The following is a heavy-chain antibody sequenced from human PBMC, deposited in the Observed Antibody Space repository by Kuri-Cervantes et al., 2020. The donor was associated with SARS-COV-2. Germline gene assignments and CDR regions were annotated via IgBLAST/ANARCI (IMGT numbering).Heavy chain of an antibody. CDR3: ARVSENDYIWGSYRWYFDY. Sequence: SETLSLTCTVSGGSISSYYWSWIRQPPGKGLEWIGYIYYSGSTNYNPSLKSRVTISVDTSKNQFSLKLSSVTAADTAVYYCARVSENDYIWGSYRWYFDYWGQGTLVTVSS. D-gene: IGHD3-16*02. CDR2: IYYSGST. CDR1: GGSISSYY. V-gene: IGHV4-59*01. J-gene: IGHJ4*02.